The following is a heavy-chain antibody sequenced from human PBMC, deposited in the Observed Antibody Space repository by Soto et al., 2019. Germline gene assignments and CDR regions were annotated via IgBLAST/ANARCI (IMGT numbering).Heavy chain of an antibody. CDR2: IGAARDP. V-gene: IGHV3-13*04. CDR1: GFSFSDYD. CDR3: AIAYTGRLPRRADYYYAMDV. Sequence: GGSLRLSCVASGFSFSDYDMHWVRQVPGRGLEWVSAIGAARDPYYLGSVKGRFSISRENAKNSVYLQMNDLRAGDSAVYYCAIAYTGRLPRRADYYYAMDVWGQGTTVTVSS. J-gene: IGHJ6*02. D-gene: IGHD2-2*02.